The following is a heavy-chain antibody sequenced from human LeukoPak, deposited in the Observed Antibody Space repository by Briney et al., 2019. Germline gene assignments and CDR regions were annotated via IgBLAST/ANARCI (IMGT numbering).Heavy chain of an antibody. J-gene: IGHJ4*02. CDR2: ISSTSSSI. Sequence: GGSLRLSCAASGFSFSSHSMNWVRQAPGRGLEWVSYISSTSSSIYYADSVKGRFPISRDNAKHSLFLQMNSLRAEDTAVYYCARDIRGGVVPRHNDYWGQGTLVTVSS. CDR3: ARDIRGGVVPRHNDY. V-gene: IGHV3-48*04. CDR1: GFSFSSHS. D-gene: IGHD2-15*01.